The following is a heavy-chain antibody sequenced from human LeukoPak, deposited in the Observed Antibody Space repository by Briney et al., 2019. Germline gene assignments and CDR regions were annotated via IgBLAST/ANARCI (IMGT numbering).Heavy chain of an antibody. J-gene: IGHJ5*02. CDR2: ISTTSTYI. Sequence: GGSLRLSCAASGFTFSDYSMNWVRQAPGQGLEWVSSISTTSTYIYYADSVKGRFTISRDNAKNSLYLQMNSLRAEDTAVYYCARGHSSGWYNWFDPWGQGTLVTVSS. V-gene: IGHV3-21*01. D-gene: IGHD6-19*01. CDR3: ARGHSSGWYNWFDP. CDR1: GFTFSDYS.